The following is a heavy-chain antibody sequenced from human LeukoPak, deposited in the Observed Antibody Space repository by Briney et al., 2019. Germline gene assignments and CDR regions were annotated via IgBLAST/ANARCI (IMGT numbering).Heavy chain of an antibody. CDR1: GYTFTSYG. Sequence: ASVKVSCKASGYTFTSYGISWVRQAPGQGLEWMGWISAYNGNTNYAQKLQGRVTMTTDTSTSTAYMGLSSLKSEDTAVYYCARVLGYCSGGSCSTTRGAFDIWGQGTMVTVSS. CDR3: ARVLGYCSGGSCSTTRGAFDI. V-gene: IGHV1-18*01. J-gene: IGHJ3*02. CDR2: ISAYNGNT. D-gene: IGHD2-15*01.